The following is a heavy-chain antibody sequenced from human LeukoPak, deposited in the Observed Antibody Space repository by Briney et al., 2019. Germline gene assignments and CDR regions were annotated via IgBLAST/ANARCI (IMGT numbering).Heavy chain of an antibody. J-gene: IGHJ4*02. CDR2: ISSSGGYI. V-gene: IGHV3-21*01. D-gene: IGHD4-17*01. CDR1: GFSIKTYS. Sequence: GGSLRLSCAASGFSIKTYSMTWVRQAPGRGLEWVSTISSSGGYIYYADSVKGRFTISRDAAKNSLYLQMNSLRVEDTAVYNCARLRDTVTSASDYWGQGTLVTVSS. CDR3: ARLRDTVTSASDY.